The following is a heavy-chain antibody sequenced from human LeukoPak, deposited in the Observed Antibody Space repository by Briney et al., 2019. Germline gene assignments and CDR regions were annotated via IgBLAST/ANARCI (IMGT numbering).Heavy chain of an antibody. CDR2: ISGSGRTI. J-gene: IGHJ5*02. Sequence: GGSLRLSCAASGFTFSDYYMSWIRQAPGKGLERVSYISGSGRTIYYADSVKGRFTISRDNAKNSLYPQMNSLRAEDTAVYYCARDNSVRDEAWWFNPWGQGTLVTVSS. CDR3: ARDNSVRDEAWWFNP. CDR1: GFTFSDYY. V-gene: IGHV3-11*01. D-gene: IGHD5-24*01.